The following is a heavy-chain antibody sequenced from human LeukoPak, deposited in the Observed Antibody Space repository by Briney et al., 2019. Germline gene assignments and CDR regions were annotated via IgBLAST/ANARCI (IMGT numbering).Heavy chain of an antibody. J-gene: IGHJ3*02. CDR3: ASSTASRAFDM. D-gene: IGHD3-3*02. CDR2: ISSGSSTI. CDR1: GFTFSSYS. Sequence: GGSLRLSRAASGFTFSSYSMNWVRQAPGKGLEWFSYISSGSSTIYYADSVKGRFTISRDNAKNSLYVQMNSLRAEDTAVYYCASSTASRAFDMWGQGTMVTVSS. V-gene: IGHV3-48*01.